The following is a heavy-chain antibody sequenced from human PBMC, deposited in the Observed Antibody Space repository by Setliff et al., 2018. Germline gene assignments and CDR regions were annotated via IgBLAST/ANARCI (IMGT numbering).Heavy chain of an antibody. CDR1: GHILSELS. D-gene: IGHD6-19*01. J-gene: IGHJ6*03. CDR2: FDPEYGKT. Sequence: ASVKVSCKVSGHILSELSMYWVRQAPGKGLEWIGGFDPEYGKTFDAQKFQGRVTMTEDTSTDTAYMVLNSVTAADMAVYYCAREQWLDPPGYYYMDVWAKGTTVTVSS. V-gene: IGHV1-24*01. CDR3: AREQWLDPPGYYYMDV.